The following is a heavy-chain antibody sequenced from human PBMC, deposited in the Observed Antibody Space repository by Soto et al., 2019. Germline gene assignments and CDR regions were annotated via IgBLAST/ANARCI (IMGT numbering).Heavy chain of an antibody. Sequence: GSLRLSCAASGFTFSSYAMSWVRQAPGKGLEWVSAISGSGGSTYYADSVKGRFTISRDNSKNTLYLQMNSLRAEDTAVYYCAKAPSLTTVANYFDYWGQGTLVTVSS. CDR1: GFTFSSYA. CDR3: AKAPSLTTVANYFDY. V-gene: IGHV3-23*01. J-gene: IGHJ4*02. D-gene: IGHD4-17*01. CDR2: ISGSGGST.